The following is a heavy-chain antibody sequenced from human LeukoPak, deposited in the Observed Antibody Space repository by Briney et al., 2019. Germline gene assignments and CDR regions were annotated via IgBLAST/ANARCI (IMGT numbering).Heavy chain of an antibody. CDR3: ARDGLGDAFDI. CDR1: GFTFSSYW. CDR2: IKQDGSEK. Sequence: GGSLRLSCAASGFTFSSYWMSWVRQAPGKGLEWVANIKQDGSEKYYVDSVKGRFTISRDNAKNSLYLQINSVRAEDTAVYYCARDGLGDAFDIWGQGTMVTVSS. D-gene: IGHD5-12*01. J-gene: IGHJ3*02. V-gene: IGHV3-7*04.